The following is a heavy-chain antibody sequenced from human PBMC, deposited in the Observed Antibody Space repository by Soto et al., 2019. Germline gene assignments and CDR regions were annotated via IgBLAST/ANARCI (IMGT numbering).Heavy chain of an antibody. V-gene: IGHV4-59*01. Sequence: QVQLQESGPGLVKPSETLSLTCTVSGGSISSYYWSWIRQPPGKGLEWIGYIYYSGSTKYNPSLSRRATISVDTAKNQFSLTLNSVTAADTAVYSCARGRGDTAMAWYYWGQGTLVTVSS. J-gene: IGHJ4*02. D-gene: IGHD5-18*01. CDR1: GGSISSYY. CDR2: IYYSGST. CDR3: ARGRGDTAMAWYY.